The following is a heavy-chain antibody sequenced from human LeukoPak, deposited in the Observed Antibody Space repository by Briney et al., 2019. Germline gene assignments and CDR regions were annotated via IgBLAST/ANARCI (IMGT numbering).Heavy chain of an antibody. CDR2: MNPNSGNT. CDR1: GYTFTSYD. Sequence: ASVKVSCKASGYTFTSYDIHWVRQATGQGLEWMGWMNPNSGNTGYAQKFQGRVTMTRNTSISTAYMELSSLRSEDTAVYYCARGVTIFGVVIRSYYYMDVWGKGTTVTVSS. CDR3: ARGVTIFGVVIRSYYYMDV. D-gene: IGHD3-3*01. J-gene: IGHJ6*03. V-gene: IGHV1-8*01.